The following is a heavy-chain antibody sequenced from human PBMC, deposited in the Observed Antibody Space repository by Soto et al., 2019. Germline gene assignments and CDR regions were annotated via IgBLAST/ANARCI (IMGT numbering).Heavy chain of an antibody. CDR3: ASARGDSTFQYGFHVDD. J-gene: IGHJ4*02. Sequence: QVQLVESGGGVVQPGRSLRLSCAASGFTFSSYAMHWVRQAPGKGLAWVAVISYDVNNKYYADSVKGRFTISRDNSKSTLYLQMNSLGPEDTALYFCASARGDSTFQYGFHVDDWGQGSLVTVSS. D-gene: IGHD5-18*01. CDR1: GFTFSSYA. V-gene: IGHV3-30-3*01. CDR2: ISYDVNNK.